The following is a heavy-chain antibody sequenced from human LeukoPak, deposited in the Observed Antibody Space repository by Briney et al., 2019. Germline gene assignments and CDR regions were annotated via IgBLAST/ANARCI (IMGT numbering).Heavy chain of an antibody. CDR2: IKPSGGST. CDR3: ARDQSSSWYSNDAFDI. D-gene: IGHD6-13*01. CDR1: GYTFTSYY. Sequence: ASVKVSCKASGYTFTSYYMHWVRQAPGQGLEWMGIIKPSGGSTSYAQKFQGRVTMTRDTSTSTVYMELSSLRSEDTAVYYCARDQSSSWYSNDAFDIWGQGTMVTVSS. J-gene: IGHJ3*02. V-gene: IGHV1-46*01.